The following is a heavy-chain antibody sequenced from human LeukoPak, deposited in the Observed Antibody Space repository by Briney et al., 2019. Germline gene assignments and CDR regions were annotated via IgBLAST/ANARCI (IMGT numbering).Heavy chain of an antibody. D-gene: IGHD4-17*01. CDR3: AKDPGGDYGGY. CDR1: GFTFSSYA. Sequence: GGSLRLSCAASGFTFSSYAMSWVRQAPGKGLEWVSAISGNGDTTYYADSVKGRFTISRDNSKNTLYLQMNSLRAEDTAVYYCAKDPGGDYGGYWGQGTLVTVSS. V-gene: IGHV3-23*01. CDR2: ISGNGDTT. J-gene: IGHJ4*02.